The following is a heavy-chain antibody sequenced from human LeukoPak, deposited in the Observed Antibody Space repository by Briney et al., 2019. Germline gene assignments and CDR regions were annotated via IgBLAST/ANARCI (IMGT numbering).Heavy chain of an antibody. J-gene: IGHJ5*02. Sequence: GGSLRLSCAASGFTFSDYYMCWIRQAPGKGLEWVSYISSSGSTIYYADSVKGRFTISRDNAKNSLYLQMNSLRAEDTAVYYCARYGSPLLWRWFDPSGQGTLVTVSS. D-gene: IGHD2-2*01. V-gene: IGHV3-11*04. CDR3: ARYGSPLLWRWFDP. CDR1: GFTFSDYY. CDR2: ISSSGSTI.